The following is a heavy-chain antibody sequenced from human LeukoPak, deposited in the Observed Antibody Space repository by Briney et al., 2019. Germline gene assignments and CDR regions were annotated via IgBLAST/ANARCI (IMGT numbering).Heavy chain of an antibody. J-gene: IGHJ3*02. V-gene: IGHV3-73*01. Sequence: GGSLRLSCAASGFTFSASAMHWVRQASGKGLEWVGRIRSKANSYATAYAASVKGRFTISRDDSKNTAYLQMNTLKTEDTAVYYCTRFSGAFDIWGQGTMVTVSS. D-gene: IGHD1-1*01. CDR3: TRFSGAFDI. CDR2: IRSKANSYAT. CDR1: GFTFSASA.